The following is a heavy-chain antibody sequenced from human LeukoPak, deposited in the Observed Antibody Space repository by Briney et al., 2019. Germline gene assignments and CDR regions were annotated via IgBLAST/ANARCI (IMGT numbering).Heavy chain of an antibody. V-gene: IGHV1-2*02. J-gene: IGHJ5*02. CDR2: INPNSGGT. Sequence: ASVKVSCKASGYTFIGYYMHWVRQAPGQGLEWMGWINPNSGGTNYAQKFQGRVTMTRDTSISTAYMELSRLRSDDTAVYYCARDGSYYVVSNWFDPWAQGTLVTVSS. CDR3: ARDGSYYVVSNWFDP. CDR1: GYTFIGYY. D-gene: IGHD1-26*01.